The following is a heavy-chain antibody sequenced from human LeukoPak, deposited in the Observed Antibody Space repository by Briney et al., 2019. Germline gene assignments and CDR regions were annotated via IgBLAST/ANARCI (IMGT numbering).Heavy chain of an antibody. D-gene: IGHD5-18*01. CDR2: INHSGST. J-gene: IGHJ4*02. V-gene: IGHV4-34*01. CDR3: ARIPYGYSGIDY. CDR1: GGSFSGYY. Sequence: SETLSLTCAVYGGSFSGYYWSWIRQPPGKGLEWIGEINHSGSTNYNPSLKSRVTISVDTSKNQFSLKLSSVTAADTAVYYCARIPYGYSGIDYWGQGTLVTVSS.